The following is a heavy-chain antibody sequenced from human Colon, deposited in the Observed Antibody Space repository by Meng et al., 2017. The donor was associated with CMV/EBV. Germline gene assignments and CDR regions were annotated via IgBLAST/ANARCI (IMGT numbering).Heavy chain of an antibody. V-gene: IGHV4-59*01. CDR1: GGSISSYY. CDR3: ARAADPYCGGDCYPIGTNVVDPDPYYYGMDV. CDR2: IYYSGST. J-gene: IGHJ6*02. D-gene: IGHD2-21*01. Sequence: SETLSLTCTVSGGSISSYYWSWIRQLPGKGLEWIGYIYYSGSTNYNPSLKSRVTISVDTSKNQFSLKLSSVTAADTAVYYCARAADPYCGGDCYPIGTNVVDPDPYYYGMDVWGQGTTVTVSS.